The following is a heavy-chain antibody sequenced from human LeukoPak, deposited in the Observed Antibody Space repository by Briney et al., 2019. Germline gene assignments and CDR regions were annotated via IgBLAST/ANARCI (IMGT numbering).Heavy chain of an antibody. Sequence: SETLSLTCAVYGGSFSGYYWSWIRQPAGKGLEWIGRMYTSGSTNYNPSLKSRVTMSVDTSKNQFSLKLSSVTAADTAVYYCARGMVYAISFDYWGQGTLVTVSS. CDR1: GGSFSGYY. CDR3: ARGMVYAISFDY. J-gene: IGHJ4*02. D-gene: IGHD2-8*01. CDR2: MYTSGST. V-gene: IGHV4-59*10.